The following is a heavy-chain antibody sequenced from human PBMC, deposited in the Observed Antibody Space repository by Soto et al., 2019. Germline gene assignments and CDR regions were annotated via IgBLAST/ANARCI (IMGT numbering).Heavy chain of an antibody. CDR1: GFTFSSYG. J-gene: IGHJ6*02. V-gene: IGHV3-33*01. Sequence: QVQLVESGGGVVQPGRSLRLSCAASGFTFSSYGMHWVRQAPGKGLEWVAVIWYDGSNKYYADSVKGRFTISRDNSKNTLYLQMSSLRAEATAVYHCARDLGSYYGGGYCYGMDVWGQGTTVTVSS. D-gene: IGHD1-26*01. CDR3: ARDLGSYYGGGYCYGMDV. CDR2: IWYDGSNK.